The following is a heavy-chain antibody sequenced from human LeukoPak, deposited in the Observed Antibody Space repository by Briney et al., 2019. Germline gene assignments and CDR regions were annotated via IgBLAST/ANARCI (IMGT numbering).Heavy chain of an antibody. D-gene: IGHD5-24*01. CDR1: GFTLGYHG. J-gene: IGHJ4*02. Sequence: HSGGSLRLSCAASGFTLGYHGMHWVRQAPGKGLEWVANIKEDGSEKYYVDSVKGRFTLSRDNTKNSLYLQMNSLRAEDTAVYYCARDPNGYKYFDYWGQGTLVTVSS. V-gene: IGHV3-7*01. CDR3: ARDPNGYKYFDY. CDR2: IKEDGSEK.